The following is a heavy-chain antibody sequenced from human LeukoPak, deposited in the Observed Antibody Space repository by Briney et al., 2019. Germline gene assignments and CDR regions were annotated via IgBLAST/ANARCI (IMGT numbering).Heavy chain of an antibody. Sequence: GGSLRLSCAASGFTFSSYWMHWVRQAPGKGLVWVSRINSDGSSTSYADSVKGRFTISRDNAKNTLYLQMNTLRVEDTAVYYCATGQGHGMDVWGQGTAVTVSS. CDR1: GFTFSSYW. J-gene: IGHJ6*02. V-gene: IGHV3-74*01. D-gene: IGHD1-14*01. CDR2: INSDGSST. CDR3: ATGQGHGMDV.